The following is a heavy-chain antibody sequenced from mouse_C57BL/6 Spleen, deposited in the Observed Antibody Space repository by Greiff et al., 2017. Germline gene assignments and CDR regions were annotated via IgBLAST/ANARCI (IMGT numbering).Heavy chain of an antibody. D-gene: IGHD2-1*01. J-gene: IGHJ1*03. Sequence: VQLQQSGAELVKPGASVKLSCTASGFNIKDYYMHWVKQRTEQGLEWIGKIGPEDGDTKYAPTFQGKATITAATSSNTAYLQLSRLTSEDTAVYYCANYGNPYWYFEVWGTGTTVTVSS. CDR1: GFNIKDYY. CDR2: IGPEDGDT. V-gene: IGHV14-2*01. CDR3: ANYGNPYWYFEV.